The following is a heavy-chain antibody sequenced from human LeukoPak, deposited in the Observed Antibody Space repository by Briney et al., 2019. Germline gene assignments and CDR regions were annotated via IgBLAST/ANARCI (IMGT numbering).Heavy chain of an antibody. D-gene: IGHD6-13*01. Sequence: ASVKVSCKASGYTFTSYAMNWVRQAPGQGLEWMGWINTNTGNPTYAQGFTGRFVFSLDTSVSTAYLQTSSQKAEDTAVYYCARGFVPPFYSSSGHGFDPWGQGTLVTVSS. CDR2: INTNTGNP. J-gene: IGHJ5*02. CDR3: ARGFVPPFYSSSGHGFDP. CDR1: GYTFTSYA. V-gene: IGHV7-4-1*02.